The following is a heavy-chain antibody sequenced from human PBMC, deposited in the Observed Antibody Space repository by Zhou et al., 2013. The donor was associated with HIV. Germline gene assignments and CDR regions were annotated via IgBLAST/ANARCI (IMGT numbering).Heavy chain of an antibody. J-gene: IGHJ4*02. CDR2: IINVFDTV. CDR1: GGTFRNNI. Sequence: QVHLVQSGAEVKKPGSSVKVSCKSAGGTFRNNIFSWVRQGPGQGLEWMGGIINVFDTVKYAEKFQGRVSMTMDESTGTAYMERSGLKYEDTATYYCARLGRGSILVFWGQGTLVTVAS. D-gene: IGHD3-16*01. V-gene: IGHV1-69*05. CDR3: ARLGRGSILVF.